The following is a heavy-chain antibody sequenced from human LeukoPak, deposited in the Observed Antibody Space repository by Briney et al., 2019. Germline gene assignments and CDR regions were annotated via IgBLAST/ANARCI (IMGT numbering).Heavy chain of an antibody. V-gene: IGHV4-31*02. CDR2: IYYSGST. D-gene: IGHD3-22*01. CDR1: GXSISSGGYY. CDR3: ARGYYYDSSGDYYFDY. Sequence: SETLSLTWTVSGXSISSGGYYWSWIRQHPGKGLEWIGYIYYSGSTYYNPSLKSRVTISVDTYKNQFSLKLSSVTAADTAVYYCARGYYYDSSGDYYFDYWGQGTLVTVSS. J-gene: IGHJ4*02.